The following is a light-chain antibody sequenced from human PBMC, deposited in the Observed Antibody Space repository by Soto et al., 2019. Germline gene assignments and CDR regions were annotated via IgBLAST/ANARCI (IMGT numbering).Light chain of an antibody. CDR3: AAWYDSLNGWV. CDR2: SND. Sequence: QLVLTQPPSASGTPGQRVIISCSGSSSNIGSNTVNWYQQLPGTAPKLLIYSNDQRPSGVPDRFSASKSGTAASLAISGLQSEVEADYYCAAWYDSLNGWVFGGGTKLTVL. V-gene: IGLV1-44*01. CDR1: SSNIGSNT. J-gene: IGLJ3*02.